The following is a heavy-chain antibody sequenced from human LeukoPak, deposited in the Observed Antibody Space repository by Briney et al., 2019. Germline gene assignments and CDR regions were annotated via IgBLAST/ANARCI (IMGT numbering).Heavy chain of an antibody. Sequence: PSETLSLTCTVSGGSISSGSYYWSWIRQPAGKGLEWIGRIYTSGSTNYNPSLKSRVTISVDTSKNQFSLKLSSVTAADTAVYYCARGDYGDQIDLDYWGQGTLVTVSS. CDR2: IYTSGST. CDR3: ARGDYGDQIDLDY. CDR1: GGSISSGSYY. D-gene: IGHD4-17*01. J-gene: IGHJ4*02. V-gene: IGHV4-61*02.